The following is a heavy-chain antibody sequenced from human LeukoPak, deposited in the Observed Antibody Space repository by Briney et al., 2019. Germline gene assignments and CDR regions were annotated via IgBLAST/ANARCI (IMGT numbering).Heavy chain of an antibody. Sequence: SETLSLTCAVYGGSFSGYYWSWIRQPPGKGLEWIGEINHSGSTNYNPSLKSRVTISVDTSKNQFSLKLSSVTAADTAVYYCARGGGYSGSYSSNWFDPWGQGTLVTVSS. CDR1: GGSFSGYY. J-gene: IGHJ5*02. CDR3: ARGGGYSGSYSSNWFDP. CDR2: INHSGST. V-gene: IGHV4-34*01. D-gene: IGHD1-26*01.